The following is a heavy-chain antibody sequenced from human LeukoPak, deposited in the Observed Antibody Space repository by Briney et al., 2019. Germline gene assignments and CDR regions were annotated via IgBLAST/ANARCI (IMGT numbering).Heavy chain of an antibody. Sequence: SETLSLTCTVSGGSISSYYWSWIRQPAGKGLEWIGRIYTSGSTNYNPSLKSRVTISVDTSKNQFSLKLSSVTAADTAVYYCARDGAAAGLYWYFDLWGRGTLVTVSS. CDR3: ARDGAAAGLYWYFDL. CDR1: GGSISSYY. V-gene: IGHV4-4*07. D-gene: IGHD6-13*01. CDR2: IYTSGST. J-gene: IGHJ2*01.